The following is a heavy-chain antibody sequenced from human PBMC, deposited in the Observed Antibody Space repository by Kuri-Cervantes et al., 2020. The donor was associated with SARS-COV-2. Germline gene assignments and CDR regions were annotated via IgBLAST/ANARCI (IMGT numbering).Heavy chain of an antibody. CDR1: GFMFSSYA. V-gene: IGHV3-23*01. J-gene: IGHJ6*03. Sequence: GESLKISCEASGFMFSSYAMSWVRQAPGKGLEWVSAISGSGGSTYYADSVKGRFTISRDNSKNTLYLQMNSLSAEDTAVYYCAGGSVDTTTTSYSYLGVWGKGTTVTVSS. D-gene: IGHD5-18*01. CDR3: AGGSVDTTTTSYSYLGV. CDR2: ISGSGGST.